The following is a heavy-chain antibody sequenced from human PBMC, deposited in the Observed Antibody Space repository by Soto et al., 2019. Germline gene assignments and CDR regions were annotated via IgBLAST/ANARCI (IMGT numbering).Heavy chain of an antibody. J-gene: IGHJ5*02. V-gene: IGHV1-8*01. CDR2: MNPNSGNT. CDR1: GYTFTSYD. D-gene: IGHD3-3*01. CDR3: ARVAAPLNTIGHAP. Sequence: ASVKVSCKASGYTFTSYDINWVRQATGQGLEWMGWMNPNSGNTGYAQKFQGRVTMTRNTSISTAYMELSSLRSEDTAVYYCARVAAPLNTIGHAPWGQGTLVTVSS.